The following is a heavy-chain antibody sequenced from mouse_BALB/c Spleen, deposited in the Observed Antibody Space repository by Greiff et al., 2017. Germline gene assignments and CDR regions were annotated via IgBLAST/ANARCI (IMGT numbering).Heavy chain of an antibody. CDR3: ARAYYGNYLYYYAMDY. D-gene: IGHD2-10*01. CDR2: INPNNGGT. V-gene: IGHV1-18*01. J-gene: IGHJ4*01. CDR1: GYTFTDYN. Sequence: VQLQQSGPELVKPGASVKIPCKASGYTFTDYNMDWVKQSHGKSLEWIGDINPNNGGTIYNQKFKGKATLTVDKSSSTAYMELRSLTSEDTAVYYCARAYYGNYLYYYAMDYWGQGTSVTVSS.